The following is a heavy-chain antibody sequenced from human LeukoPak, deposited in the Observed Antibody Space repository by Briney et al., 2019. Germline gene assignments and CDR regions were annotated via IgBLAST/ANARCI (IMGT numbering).Heavy chain of an antibody. CDR1: GFTFSSYS. V-gene: IGHV3-23*01. D-gene: IGHD4-11*01. CDR2: ISGSGGST. Sequence: PGGSLRLSCAASGFTFSSYSMNWVRQAPGKGLEWVSAISGSGGSTYYADSVKGRFTISRDNSKNTLYLQMNSLRAEDTAVYYCAKEGVDYSNYSSDPWGQGTLVTVSS. J-gene: IGHJ5*02. CDR3: AKEGVDYSNYSSDP.